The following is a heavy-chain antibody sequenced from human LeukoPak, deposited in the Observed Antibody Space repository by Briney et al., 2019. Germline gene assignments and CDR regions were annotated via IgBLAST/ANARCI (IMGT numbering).Heavy chain of an antibody. D-gene: IGHD3-10*01. CDR2: ISSSSSTI. CDR1: GFTFSSYS. CDR3: ARDSSDVRDDYDDF. V-gene: IGHV3-48*02. Sequence: GGSLRLSCAASGFTFSSYSMNWVRQAPGKGLEWVSYISSSSSTIYYADSVKGRFTISRDNAKNSLYLQMNSLRDEDTAVYYCARDSSDVRDDYDDFWGQGTLVTASS. J-gene: IGHJ4*02.